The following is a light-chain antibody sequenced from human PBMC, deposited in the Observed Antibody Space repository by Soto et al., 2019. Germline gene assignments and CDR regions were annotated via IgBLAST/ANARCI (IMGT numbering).Light chain of an antibody. CDR1: QSVASY. CDR3: HQRQSWPRT. J-gene: IGKJ1*01. Sequence: EIVLTQSRAKLSLSPWEGATLSFRASQSVASYLAWYQQKPGQAPRLLIYDATNRATGIPMRFSGSGSGTDFTLTISRLEPEDFAVYYCHQRQSWPRTFGQGTKVDI. V-gene: IGKV3-11*01. CDR2: DAT.